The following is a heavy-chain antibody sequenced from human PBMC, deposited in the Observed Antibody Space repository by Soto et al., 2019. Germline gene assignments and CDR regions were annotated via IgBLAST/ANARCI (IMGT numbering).Heavy chain of an antibody. CDR1: GFTFSSNA. CDR3: AKQRAGFGSGGDTYYFDY. Sequence: EVQLLESGGGLVQPGGSLRISCIGSGFTFSSNAMSWVRQAPGKGLEWVSAISGSGGTTYYADSVKGRSAVSRDNSNNTLYLQMNSLRAEDTAVYYCAKQRAGFGSGGDTYYFDYWGQGTLVTVSS. J-gene: IGHJ4*02. CDR2: ISGSGGTT. D-gene: IGHD3-10*01. V-gene: IGHV3-23*01.